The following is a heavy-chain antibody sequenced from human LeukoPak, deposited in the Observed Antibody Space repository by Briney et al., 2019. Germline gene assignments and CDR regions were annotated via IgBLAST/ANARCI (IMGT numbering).Heavy chain of an antibody. CDR3: AELGITMIGGV. D-gene: IGHD3-10*02. J-gene: IGHJ6*04. CDR1: GFTLSSYS. V-gene: IGHV3-21*01. CDR2: ISSSSSYI. Sequence: PGGSVRLSCAASGFTLSSYSMNWVRQAPGKGLEWVSSISSSSSYIYYADSVKGRFTISRDNAKNSLYLQMNSLRAEDTAVYYCAELGITMIGGVWGKGTTVTISS.